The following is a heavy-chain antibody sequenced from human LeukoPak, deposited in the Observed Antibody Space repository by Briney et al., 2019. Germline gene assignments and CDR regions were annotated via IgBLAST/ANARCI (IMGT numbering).Heavy chain of an antibody. V-gene: IGHV3-23*01. Sequence: GGSLRLSCAASGFTFSNAWMNWVRQAPGKGLEWVSTISSGGDTTHHADFVKGRFTISRDNSKNTLYLQMSSLRAEDTTVYYCATRIAAATFDYWGQGTLVTVSS. J-gene: IGHJ4*02. CDR1: GFTFSNAW. CDR3: ATRIAAATFDY. CDR2: ISSGGDTT. D-gene: IGHD6-13*01.